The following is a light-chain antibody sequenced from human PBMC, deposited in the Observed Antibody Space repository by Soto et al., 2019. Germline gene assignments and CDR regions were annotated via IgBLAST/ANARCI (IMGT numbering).Light chain of an antibody. V-gene: IGLV2-11*01. CDR3: CSYVGSYSGV. CDR1: GGDVGGFTY. CDR2: DDS. J-gene: IGLJ3*02. Sequence: QSVLTQPRSVSGSPGQSVTISCSASGGDVGGFTYVSWYQQHPGKAPKLLIYDDSQRPSGVPDRLSASKSGYTASLTISGLQAEDEADYYCCSYVGSYSGVFGGGTKVTVL.